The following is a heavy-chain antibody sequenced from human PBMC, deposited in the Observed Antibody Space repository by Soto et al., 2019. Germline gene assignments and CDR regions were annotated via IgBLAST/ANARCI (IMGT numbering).Heavy chain of an antibody. V-gene: IGHV3-53*01. J-gene: IGHJ6*02. Sequence: GGSLRLSCAASGFSVSSNYMSWVRQAPGKGLEWVSVIYSGGSTYYADSVKGRFTISRDNSKNTLYLQMNSLRAEDTAVYYCARVVVAAFYGMDVWGQGPTVTVSS. D-gene: IGHD2-15*01. CDR2: IYSGGST. CDR1: GFSVSSNY. CDR3: ARVVVAAFYGMDV.